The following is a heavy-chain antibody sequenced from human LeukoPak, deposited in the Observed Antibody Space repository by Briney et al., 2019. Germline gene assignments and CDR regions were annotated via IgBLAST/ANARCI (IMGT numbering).Heavy chain of an antibody. CDR3: VRSLDY. J-gene: IGHJ4*02. CDR2: IAGSDGFT. V-gene: IGHV3-23*01. Sequence: GGSLRLSCAASGFTFSSHAMTWVRQAPGKGLEWVSVIAGSDGFTQYADSVKGRFTISRDNSKNTVYLQMNRLRVEDTALYYCVRSLDYWGQGTLVTVSS. CDR1: GFTFSSHA.